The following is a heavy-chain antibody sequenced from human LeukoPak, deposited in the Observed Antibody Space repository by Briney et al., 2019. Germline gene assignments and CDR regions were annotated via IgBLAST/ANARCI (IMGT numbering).Heavy chain of an antibody. V-gene: IGHV4-39*07. CDR2: IYYSGNT. CDR1: GDSISTSNSY. D-gene: IGHD6-13*01. CDR3: ARSRTWYFDQ. Sequence: SETLSLTCTVSGDSISTSNSYWGWIRQPPGKGLEWIGSIYYSGNTYYNPSLKSRVTISVDTSKNQFSLKLNSVTAADTAVYYCARSRTWYFDQWGQGTLVTVSS. J-gene: IGHJ4*02.